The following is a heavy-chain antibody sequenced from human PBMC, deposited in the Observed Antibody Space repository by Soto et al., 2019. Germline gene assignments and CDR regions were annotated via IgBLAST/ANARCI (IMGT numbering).Heavy chain of an antibody. J-gene: IGHJ3*02. V-gene: IGHV3-30*18. CDR3: AKERYYSSGWNAAFDI. CDR1: GFTFSSYG. Sequence: QVQLVESGGGVVQPGRSLRLSCAASGFTFSSYGMHWVRQAPGKGLEWVAVISYDGSNKYYADSVKGRFTISRDNSKNTLYLQMNSLRAEDTAVYYCAKERYYSSGWNAAFDIWGQGTMVTVSS. CDR2: ISYDGSNK. D-gene: IGHD6-19*01.